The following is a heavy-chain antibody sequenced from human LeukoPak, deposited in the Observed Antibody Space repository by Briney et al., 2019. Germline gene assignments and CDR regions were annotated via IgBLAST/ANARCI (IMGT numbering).Heavy chain of an antibody. Sequence: SETLSLTCTVSGYSISSGYYWGWIRQPPGKGLEWIGSIHHSGSTNYNPSLKSRVTISLDTSKNQFSLKLSSVTAADTAVYYCARAYGGSSQYFQHWGQGTLVTASS. CDR2: IHHSGST. CDR1: GYSISSGYY. CDR3: ARAYGGSSQYFQH. V-gene: IGHV4-38-2*02. D-gene: IGHD4-23*01. J-gene: IGHJ1*01.